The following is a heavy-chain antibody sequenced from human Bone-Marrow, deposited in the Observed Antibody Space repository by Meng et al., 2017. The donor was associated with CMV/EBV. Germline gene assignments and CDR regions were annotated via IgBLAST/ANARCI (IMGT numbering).Heavy chain of an antibody. D-gene: IGHD2-2*02. V-gene: IGHV3-30-3*01. J-gene: IGHJ6*02. CDR1: GFTFSSYA. Sequence: GGSLRLSCAASGFTFSSYAMHWVRQAPGKGLEWVAVISYDGSNKYYADSVKGRFTISRDNSKNTVYLQMNSLRAEDTAVYYCAKDLLSCSSTSCYTHHYYYYYGMDVWGQGTTVTVSS. CDR3: AKDLLSCSSTSCYTHHYYYYYGMDV. CDR2: ISYDGSNK.